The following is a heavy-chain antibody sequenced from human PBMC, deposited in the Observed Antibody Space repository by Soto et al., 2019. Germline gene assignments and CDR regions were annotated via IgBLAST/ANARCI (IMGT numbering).Heavy chain of an antibody. CDR2: IIPIFGTA. D-gene: IGHD3-16*01. J-gene: IGHJ6*02. Sequence: QVQLVQSGAEVKKPGSSVKVSCKASGGTFSSYAISWVRQAPGQGLEWMGGIIPIFGTANYAQKFQGRVTITADESTSTAYMELSSLRSEDTAVYYCAREYDSDSAAPYYYYGMDVWGQGTTVTVSS. CDR3: AREYDSDSAAPYYYYGMDV. CDR1: GGTFSSYA. V-gene: IGHV1-69*01.